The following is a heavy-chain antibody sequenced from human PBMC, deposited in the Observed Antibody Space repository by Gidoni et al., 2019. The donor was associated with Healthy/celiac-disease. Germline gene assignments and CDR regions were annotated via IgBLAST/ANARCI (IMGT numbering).Heavy chain of an antibody. D-gene: IGHD3-22*01. Sequence: EVQLVESGGGLVQPGGSLRLSCAATGFTFSSYEMNWVRQAPGKGLEWVSYISSSGSTIYYADSVKGRFTISRDNAKNSLYLQMNSLRAEDTAVYYGARAYDSSGYSPSPDAFDIWGQGTMVTVSS. CDR1: GFTFSSYE. CDR3: ARAYDSSGYSPSPDAFDI. J-gene: IGHJ3*02. V-gene: IGHV3-48*03. CDR2: ISSSGSTI.